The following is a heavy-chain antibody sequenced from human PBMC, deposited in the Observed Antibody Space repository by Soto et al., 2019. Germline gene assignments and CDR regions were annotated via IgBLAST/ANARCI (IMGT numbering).Heavy chain of an antibody. V-gene: IGHV3-30-3*01. CDR3: ARTPNSSTLRYFDY. Sequence: GGSLRLSCAASGFTFSSYAMHWVRQAPGKGLEWVAVISYDGSNKYYADSVKGRFTISRDNSKNTLYLQMNSLRAEDTAVYYCARTPNSSTLRYFDYWGQGTLVTVSS. J-gene: IGHJ4*02. CDR2: ISYDGSNK. D-gene: IGHD6-13*01. CDR1: GFTFSSYA.